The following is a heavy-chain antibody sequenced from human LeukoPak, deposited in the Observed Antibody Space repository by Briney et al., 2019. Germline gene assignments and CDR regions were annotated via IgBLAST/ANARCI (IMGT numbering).Heavy chain of an antibody. J-gene: IGHJ4*02. V-gene: IGHV1-69*05. Sequence: SVKVSCKASGGTFSSYAISSVRQAPGQGLEWMGRIIPIFGTANYAQKFQGRVTITTDESTSTAYMELSSLRSEDTAVYYCASDYPYGDYAYWGQGTLVTVSS. D-gene: IGHD4-17*01. CDR3: ASDYPYGDYAY. CDR2: IIPIFGTA. CDR1: GGTFSSYA.